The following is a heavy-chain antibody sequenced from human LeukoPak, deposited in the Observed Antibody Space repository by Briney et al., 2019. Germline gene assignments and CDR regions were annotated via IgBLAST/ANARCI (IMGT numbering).Heavy chain of an antibody. CDR2: ISYEGSNK. CDR1: GFTFSSYG. Sequence: GGSLRLSCAASGFTFSSYGMHWVRQAPGKGLEWVAVISYEGSNKYYADSVKGRFTISRDNSKNTLYLQMNSLRAEDTAVYYCAKDRIAAANFDYWGQGTLVTVSS. J-gene: IGHJ4*02. D-gene: IGHD6-13*01. CDR3: AKDRIAAANFDY. V-gene: IGHV3-30*18.